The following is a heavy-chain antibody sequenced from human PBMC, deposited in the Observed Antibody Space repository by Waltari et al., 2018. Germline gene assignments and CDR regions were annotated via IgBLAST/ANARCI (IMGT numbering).Heavy chain of an antibody. J-gene: IGHJ4*02. CDR2: INSGGDST. CDR1: GFTFSNYA. CDR3: ARGINESFES. D-gene: IGHD1-1*01. V-gene: IGHV3-23*01. Sequence: EVQVLESGGGLAQPGGSLRLSCAASGFTFSNYAMRWVRQAPGKGLECVSGINSGGDSTAYVDSVKGRFTISRDNSKNTLYLQMNSLRVEDTALYYCARGINESFESWGQGTLVTVSS.